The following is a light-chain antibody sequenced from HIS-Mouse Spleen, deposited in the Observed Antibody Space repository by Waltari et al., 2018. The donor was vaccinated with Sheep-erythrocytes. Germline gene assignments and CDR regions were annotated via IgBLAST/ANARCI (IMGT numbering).Light chain of an antibody. Sequence: QSALTQPPSASGSPGQSVTISCTGTSSDVGGYNYVSWYQQHPGKAPKLMIYEVSKRPSGVPVRVSGSKSGNTASLTGSGLQAEDEADYYCSSYAGSNNWVFGGGTKLTVL. V-gene: IGLV2-8*01. J-gene: IGLJ3*02. CDR3: SSYAGSNNWV. CDR2: EVS. CDR1: SSDVGGYNY.